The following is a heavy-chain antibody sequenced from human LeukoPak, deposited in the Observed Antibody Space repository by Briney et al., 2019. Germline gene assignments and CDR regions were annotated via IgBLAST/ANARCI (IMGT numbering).Heavy chain of an antibody. V-gene: IGHV1-18*01. D-gene: IGHD3-22*01. CDR3: ARDVDDSSGYYGYPFDY. CDR1: GYTFTSYG. CDR2: ISAYNGNT. J-gene: IGHJ4*02. Sequence: ASVKVSCKASGYTFTSYGISWVRQAPGQGLEWMGWISAYNGNTNYAQKLQGRVTMTTDTSTSTAYMELRSLRSDDTAVYYCARDVDDSSGYYGYPFDYWGQGTLVTVSS.